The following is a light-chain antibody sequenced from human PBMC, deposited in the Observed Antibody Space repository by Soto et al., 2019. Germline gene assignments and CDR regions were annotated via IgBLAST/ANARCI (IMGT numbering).Light chain of an antibody. CDR1: QSVLYSSNNKNY. J-gene: IGKJ3*01. V-gene: IGKV4-1*01. Sequence: DIVMTQSPDSLAVSLGERATINCKSSQSVLYSSNNKNYLAWYQQKPGQPPKLLIYWASTRESGVPDRISGSVSGTDFNLTISSLQAEDVAVYYCQQYYSSPFTFGPGTKVDIK. CDR2: WAS. CDR3: QQYYSSPFT.